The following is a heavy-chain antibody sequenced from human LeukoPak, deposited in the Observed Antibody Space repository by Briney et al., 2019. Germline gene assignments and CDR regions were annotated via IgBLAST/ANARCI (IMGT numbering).Heavy chain of an antibody. CDR2: MSGSAGDT. D-gene: IGHD4-17*01. Sequence: GGSLRLSCATSGFTFSNYGMSWVRQAPGKGLEWVSAMSGSAGDTYYADAVMGRFTISRDNPNNTLYLQMNSLRAEDTAVYYCAKEGFYGDFEYYFDSWGQGALVTVSS. J-gene: IGHJ4*02. CDR1: GFTFSNYG. CDR3: AKEGFYGDFEYYFDS. V-gene: IGHV3-23*01.